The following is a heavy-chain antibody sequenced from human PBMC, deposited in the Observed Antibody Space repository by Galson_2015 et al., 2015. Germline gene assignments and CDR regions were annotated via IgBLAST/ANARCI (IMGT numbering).Heavy chain of an antibody. D-gene: IGHD3-22*01. J-gene: IGHJ3*02. CDR3: AKITMIVVVIPRDAFDI. Sequence: SLRLSCAASGFTFSSYAMSWVRQAPGKGLEWVSAISGSGGSTYYADSVKGRFTISRDNSKNTLYLQMNSLRAEDTAVYYCAKITMIVVVIPRDAFDIWGQGTMVTVSS. CDR1: GFTFSSYA. CDR2: ISGSGGST. V-gene: IGHV3-23*01.